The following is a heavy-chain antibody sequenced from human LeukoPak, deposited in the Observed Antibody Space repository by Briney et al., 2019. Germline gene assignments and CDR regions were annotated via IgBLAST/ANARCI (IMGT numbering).Heavy chain of an antibody. V-gene: IGHV3-53*01. CDR3: ARGRGEMATPFRPFDY. CDR1: GFTVSSNY. CDR2: IYSGGST. D-gene: IGHD5-24*01. J-gene: IGHJ4*02. Sequence: GGALRLSCAASGFTVSSNYMSWVRQAPGKGLEWVSVIYSGGSTYYSDSVKGRFTIARDNSKSTLYIKIHSLRAEDTAVYYCARGRGEMATPFRPFDYWGQGTLVTVSS.